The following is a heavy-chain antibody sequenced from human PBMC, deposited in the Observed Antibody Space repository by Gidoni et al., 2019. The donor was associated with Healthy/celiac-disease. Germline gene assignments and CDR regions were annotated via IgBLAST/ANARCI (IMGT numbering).Heavy chain of an antibody. V-gene: IGHV3-23*01. CDR3: AKDGDYYDSRARDAFDI. CDR2: ISGSGGST. D-gene: IGHD3-22*01. CDR1: VFTFSSYA. J-gene: IGHJ3*02. Sequence: EVQLLESGGGVVQQGGSLRLSLAASVFTFSSYAMRWVRQAPGKGREWVSAISGSGGSTYYADAVKGRFTISRDNSKNTLYLQMNSLRAEDTAVYYCAKDGDYYDSRARDAFDIWGQGTMVTVSS.